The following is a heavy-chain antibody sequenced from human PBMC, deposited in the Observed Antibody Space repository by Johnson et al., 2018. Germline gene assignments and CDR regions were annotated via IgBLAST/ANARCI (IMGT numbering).Heavy chain of an antibody. D-gene: IGHD2-15*01. V-gene: IGHV3-11*01. CDR1: GFTVSSNY. J-gene: IGHJ1*01. CDR3: AREGGVVAATADQAEDFQH. CDR2: ISSSGSTI. Sequence: VQLVESGGGLIQPGGSLRLSCAASGFTVSSNYMSWVRQAPGKGLEWVSYISSSGSTIYYADSVKGRFTISRDNAKNSLYLQMNSLRAEDTAVYYCAREGGVVAATADQAEDFQHWGQGTLVTVSS.